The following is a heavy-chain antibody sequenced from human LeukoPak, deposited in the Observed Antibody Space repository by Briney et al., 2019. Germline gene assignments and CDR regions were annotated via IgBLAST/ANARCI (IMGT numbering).Heavy chain of an antibody. CDR2: IYSDGST. D-gene: IGHD1-26*01. J-gene: IGHJ4*02. CDR1: GFIVNTYY. Sequence: GGSLRLSCAVSGFIVNTYYMSWVRQAPGKGLEWVSIIYSDGSTYYADSVKGRFTISRDTSKNTLFLQMNRLRAEDTAVYYCARIYSGSHYSWGQGTLVTISS. CDR3: ARIYSGSHYS. V-gene: IGHV3-53*01.